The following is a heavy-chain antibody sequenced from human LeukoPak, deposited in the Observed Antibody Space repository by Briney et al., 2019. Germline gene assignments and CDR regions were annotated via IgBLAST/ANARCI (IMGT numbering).Heavy chain of an antibody. J-gene: IGHJ4*02. CDR2: ISGYDGRT. CDR1: GYTFTSYG. D-gene: IGHD5-18*01. Sequence: GASVKVSCKASGYTFTSYGISWVRQAPGQGLEWMGWISGYDGRTNYAQNFQGRVIMTTDTSISTAYMELSRLRSDDTAVYYCARSMAYSYAPTDYWGQGTLVTVSS. V-gene: IGHV1-18*01. CDR3: ARSMAYSYAPTDY.